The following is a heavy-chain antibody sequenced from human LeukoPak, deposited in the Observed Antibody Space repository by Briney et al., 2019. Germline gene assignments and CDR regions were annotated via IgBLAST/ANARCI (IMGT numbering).Heavy chain of an antibody. V-gene: IGHV3-21*01. D-gene: IGHD3-3*01. J-gene: IGHJ4*02. CDR2: ISSSSSYI. CDR1: GFIFSNYW. Sequence: GGSLRLSCAASGFIFSNYWMTWVRHAPGKGLEWVSSISSSSSYIYYADSVKGRFTISRDNAKNSLYLQMNSLRAEDTAVYYCARDRFGAVTQILFDYWGQGTLVTVSS. CDR3: ARDRFGAVTQILFDY.